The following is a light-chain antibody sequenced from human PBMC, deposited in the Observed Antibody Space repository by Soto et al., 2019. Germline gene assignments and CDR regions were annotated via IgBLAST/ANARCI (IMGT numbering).Light chain of an antibody. J-gene: IGKJ2*01. CDR1: QSVSSSY. Sequence: EIVLTQSPGTLSLSPGERATLFCRASQSVSSSYLAWYQQKPGQAPRLLIYGASSRATGIPDRFSGSGSGTDFTLTISRLEPEDFAVYYCQQYGSSPPVYTFGQGTKLEIK. CDR2: GAS. V-gene: IGKV3-20*01. CDR3: QQYGSSPPVYT.